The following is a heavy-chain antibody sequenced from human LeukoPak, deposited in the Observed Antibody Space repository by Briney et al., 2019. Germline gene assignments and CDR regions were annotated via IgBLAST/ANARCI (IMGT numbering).Heavy chain of an antibody. Sequence: GGSLRLSCAASGFTLSSYAMTWVRQAPGRGLEWVSSVDGGGGGTYYADSVKGRITISRDNSKDTLYLQMNGLRAEDTAAYFCAKQSAGSAAWYSLHYDFWGQGTLVTVSS. J-gene: IGHJ4*02. CDR3: AKQSAGSAAWYSLHYDF. V-gene: IGHV3-23*01. D-gene: IGHD6-13*01. CDR1: GFTLSSYA. CDR2: VDGGGGGT.